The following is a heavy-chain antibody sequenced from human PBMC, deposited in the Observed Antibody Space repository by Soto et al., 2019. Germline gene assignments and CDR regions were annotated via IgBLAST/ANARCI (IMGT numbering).Heavy chain of an antibody. D-gene: IGHD1-20*01. Sequence: SETPSPTRTVSRGSISSSSYYRGWIRQPPGKGLEWIGSIYYSGSTYYNPSLKSRVTISVDTSKNQFSLKLSSVTAADTAVYYCARQLYNWNDTGYWGQGTLVTVSS. CDR2: IYYSGST. V-gene: IGHV4-39*01. CDR3: ARQLYNWNDTGY. CDR1: RGSISSSSYY. J-gene: IGHJ4*02.